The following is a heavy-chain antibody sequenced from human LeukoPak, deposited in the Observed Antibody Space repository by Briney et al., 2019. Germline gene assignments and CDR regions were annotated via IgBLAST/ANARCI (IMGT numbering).Heavy chain of an antibody. V-gene: IGHV3-23*01. CDR2: ISGGALSASAAVT. D-gene: IGHD2-15*01. CDR3: ARSSVGEGRIIASGYFDK. Sequence: TGGSLRLSCAASGFTFTNHAMNWVRQAPGKGLEWVSIISGGALSASAAVTYYADSVKGRFTISRDNSKNTLYLQMNSLRAEDTAVYYCARSSVGEGRIIASGYFDKWGQGTLVTVSS. J-gene: IGHJ4*02. CDR1: GFTFTNHA.